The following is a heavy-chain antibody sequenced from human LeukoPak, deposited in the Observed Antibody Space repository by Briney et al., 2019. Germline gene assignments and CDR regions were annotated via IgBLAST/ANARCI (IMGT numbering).Heavy chain of an antibody. CDR3: AKDEISYYYDSSGFDY. CDR2: INNDGSSR. J-gene: IGHJ4*02. V-gene: IGHV3-74*01. Sequence: GGSLRLSCAASGFTFSTYWMHWVRQAPGKGLVWVSRINNDGSSRSYADSVKGRFTISRDNSKNTLYLQMNSLRAEDTAVYYCAKDEISYYYDSSGFDYWGQGTLVTVSS. D-gene: IGHD3-22*01. CDR1: GFTFSTYW.